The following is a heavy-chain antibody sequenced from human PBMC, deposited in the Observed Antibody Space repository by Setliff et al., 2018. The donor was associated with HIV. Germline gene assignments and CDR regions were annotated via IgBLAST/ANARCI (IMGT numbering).Heavy chain of an antibody. Sequence: SVKVSCKASGGRFRSFGLSWVRQAPGQGLEWMGGIIPLFDTSNYAQKFQGRVTITADESTSTAYMELSSLTSEDSAVYYCARDRHCSRGICYDPNWFDPWGQGTLVTVSS. CDR1: GGRFRSFG. V-gene: IGHV1-69*13. J-gene: IGHJ5*02. CDR3: ARDRHCSRGICYDPNWFDP. D-gene: IGHD2-15*01. CDR2: IIPLFDTS.